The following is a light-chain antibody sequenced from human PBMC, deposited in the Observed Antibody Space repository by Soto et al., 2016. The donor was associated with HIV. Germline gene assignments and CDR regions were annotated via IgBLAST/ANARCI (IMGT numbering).Light chain of an antibody. CDR3: QKXNNAFRT. CDR2: AAS. V-gene: IGKV1-27*01. Sequence: DIQMTQSPSSLSASVGDRVTITCRASQGIKNYVVWYQQKPGKVPKLLIYAASTLPSGVPSRFSGSGSGTDFTLTISSLEPEDVATYYRQKXNNAFRTFGQGTRLEIK. CDR1: QGIKNY. J-gene: IGKJ5*01.